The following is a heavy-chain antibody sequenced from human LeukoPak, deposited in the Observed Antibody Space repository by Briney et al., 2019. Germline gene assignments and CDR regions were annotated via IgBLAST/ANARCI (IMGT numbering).Heavy chain of an antibody. CDR2: INDDGSFR. CDR3: ARVSGPGMNEYYHL. CDR1: GITFSGAC. J-gene: IGHJ1*01. V-gene: IGHV3-74*01. Sequence: PGGSLRLFCAASGITFSGACMHWVRPARGKGVVWGARINDDGSFRRYANSVKGRFTISRDNAKNTLFLQMDSLRAEDTAVYYCARVSGPGMNEYYHLWGQGTLVTVSS. D-gene: IGHD3-10*01.